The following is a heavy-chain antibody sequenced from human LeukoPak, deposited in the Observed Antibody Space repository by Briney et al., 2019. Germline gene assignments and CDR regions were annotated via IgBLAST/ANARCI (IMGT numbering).Heavy chain of an antibody. V-gene: IGHV3-48*01. D-gene: IGHD2-15*01. CDR2: ISAGGATI. CDR3: ARGGGSFDS. J-gene: IGHJ4*02. Sequence: GGSLRLSCAVSGFSFSDYNMKWVRQAPGRGLEWISYISAGGATIYYADSVKGRFTISRDNAKNSLYLQMNSLRVEDAAMYYCARGGGSFDSWGQGTLVTVSS. CDR1: GFSFSDYN.